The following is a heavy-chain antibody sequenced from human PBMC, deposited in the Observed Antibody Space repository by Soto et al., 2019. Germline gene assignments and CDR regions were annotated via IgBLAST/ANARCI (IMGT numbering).Heavy chain of an antibody. Sequence: ASVKVSCKASGYTFDRYGISWVRQAPGQGLEWMGWISTYNGNTNYAQKLKGRVTMTTDTFTSTAYMELRSLTSDDTAVYYCAREGYCSSGSCALYSHEYFGMDVWGQGTTVTVS. V-gene: IGHV1-18*01. D-gene: IGHD2-15*01. CDR1: GYTFDRYG. CDR3: AREGYCSSGSCALYSHEYFGMDV. CDR2: ISTYNGNT. J-gene: IGHJ6*02.